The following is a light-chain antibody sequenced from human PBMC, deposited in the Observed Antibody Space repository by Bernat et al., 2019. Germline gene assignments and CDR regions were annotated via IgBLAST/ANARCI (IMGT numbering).Light chain of an antibody. CDR2: AVA. CDR3: SSYTRSSTYV. J-gene: IGLJ1*01. V-gene: IGLV2-14*03. Sequence: QSALTQPASVSGSPGQSITISCTGTSSDIGSYNYVSWYQQHPGKAPNLLIYAVANRPSGVSNRFSASKSGNTASLTISGLQAEDEADYYCSSYTRSSTYVFGTGTKVSVL. CDR1: SSDIGSYNY.